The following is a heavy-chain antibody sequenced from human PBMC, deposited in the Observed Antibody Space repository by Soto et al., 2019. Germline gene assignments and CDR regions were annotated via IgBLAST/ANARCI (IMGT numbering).Heavy chain of an antibody. V-gene: IGHV3-23*01. D-gene: IGHD3-22*01. CDR2: IGASGSST. CDR3: AKVVDYDNTGYYSHLDH. Sequence: EVQLLESGGGLVQPGGSLRLSCAASGFTFSSYALTWVRQAPGKGLEWVSVIGASGSSTFHADSVKGRFTISRDNSKNTLFLQMNSLRAEDTAVYYCAKVVDYDNTGYYSHLDHWGQGTLVTVSS. CDR1: GFTFSSYA. J-gene: IGHJ4*02.